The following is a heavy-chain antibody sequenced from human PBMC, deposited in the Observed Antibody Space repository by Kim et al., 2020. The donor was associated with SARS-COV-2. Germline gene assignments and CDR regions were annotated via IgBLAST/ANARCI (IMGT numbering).Heavy chain of an antibody. CDR2: IYYSGST. J-gene: IGHJ4*02. Sequence: SETLSLTCTVSGGSISSYYWSWIRQPPGKGLEWIGYIYYSGSTNYNPSLKSRVTISVDTSKNQFSLKLSSVTAADTAVYYCARGFGFGSLVDYWGQGTLVTVSS. CDR1: GGSISSYY. CDR3: ARGFGFGSLVDY. V-gene: IGHV4-59*01. D-gene: IGHD3-10*01.